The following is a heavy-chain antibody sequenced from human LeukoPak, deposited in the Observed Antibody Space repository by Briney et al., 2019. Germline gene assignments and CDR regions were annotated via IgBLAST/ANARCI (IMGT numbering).Heavy chain of an antibody. CDR3: TVYYDGSRGGY. D-gene: IGHD3-22*01. CDR2: IRSKANNYAT. CDR1: GFTFSGST. Sequence: PGGSLRLSCAASGFTFSGSTMHWVRQASGKGLEWVGRIRSKANNYATAFPASVKGRFTISRDDSKNTAYLQMNSLKTEDTAVYYCTVYYDGSRGGYWGQGILVTVSS. V-gene: IGHV3-73*01. J-gene: IGHJ4*02.